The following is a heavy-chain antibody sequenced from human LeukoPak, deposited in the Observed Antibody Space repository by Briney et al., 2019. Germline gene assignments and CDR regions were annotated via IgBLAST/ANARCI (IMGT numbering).Heavy chain of an antibody. V-gene: IGHV1-2*02. J-gene: IGHJ4*02. CDR1: GYTFTGYY. CDR3: ARESRDTAWSLDL. CDR2: INPNSGCT. D-gene: IGHD1-1*01. Sequence: ASVKVSCKASGYTFTGYYMHWVRQAPGQGLEWMGWINPNSGCTNYAQKFQGRVTMTRDTSINTVYMELSSLGSDDTAVYYCARESRDTAWSLDLWGQGTLVTVSS.